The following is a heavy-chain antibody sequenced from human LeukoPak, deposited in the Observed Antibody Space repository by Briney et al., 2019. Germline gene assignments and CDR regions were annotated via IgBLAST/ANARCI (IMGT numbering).Heavy chain of an antibody. CDR1: GGSISSYY. CDR2: IYTSGST. J-gene: IGHJ6*03. V-gene: IGHV4-4*07. D-gene: IGHD2-2*01. Sequence: SETLSLTCTVSGGSISSYYWSWIRQPAGKGLEWIGRIYTSGSTNYNPSLKSRVTISVDKSKNQFSLKLSSVTAAGTAVYYCARSSSTRLGDYYYYMDVWGKGTTVTVSS. CDR3: ARSSSTRLGDYYYYMDV.